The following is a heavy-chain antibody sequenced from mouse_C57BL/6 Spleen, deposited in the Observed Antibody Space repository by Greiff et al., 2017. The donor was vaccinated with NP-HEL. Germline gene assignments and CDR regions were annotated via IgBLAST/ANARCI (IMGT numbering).Heavy chain of an antibody. D-gene: IGHD1-1*01. CDR1: GFSLTSYG. V-gene: IGHV2-9*01. J-gene: IGHJ3*01. Sequence: VKLVESGPGLVAPSQSLSITCTVSGFSLTSYGVDWVRQPPGKGLEGLGVIWGGGSTNYTSALMSRLSISKDNSKSQVFLKMNSLQTDDTAMYYCANLGLRGFAYWGQGTLVTVSA. CDR2: IWGGGST. CDR3: ANLGLRGFAY.